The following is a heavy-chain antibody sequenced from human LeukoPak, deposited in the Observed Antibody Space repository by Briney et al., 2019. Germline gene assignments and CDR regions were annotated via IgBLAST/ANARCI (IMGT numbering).Heavy chain of an antibody. Sequence: GGSLRLSXAASGFTVSSNYMSWVRQAPGKGMEWVSGIYSGGSTYYADSVEGRFTISRDNSKNTLYLQMNSLRAEDTAVYYCARLSDSSGYLGDFDYWGQGTLVTVSS. V-gene: IGHV3-53*01. CDR1: GFTVSSNY. CDR3: ARLSDSSGYLGDFDY. CDR2: IYSGGST. J-gene: IGHJ4*02. D-gene: IGHD3-22*01.